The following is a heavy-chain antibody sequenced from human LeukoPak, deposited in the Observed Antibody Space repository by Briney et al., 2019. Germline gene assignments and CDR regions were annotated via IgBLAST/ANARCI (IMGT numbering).Heavy chain of an antibody. CDR2: ISSSSSYI. CDR3: ARVLLWFGDSPAGLDY. Sequence: PGGSLRLSCAASGFTFSSYSMNWVRQAPGKGLEWVSSISSSSSYIYYADSVKGRFTISRDNAKNSLYLQMNSLRAKDTAVYYCARVLLWFGDSPAGLDYWGQGTLVTVS. D-gene: IGHD3-10*01. CDR1: GFTFSSYS. V-gene: IGHV3-21*01. J-gene: IGHJ4*02.